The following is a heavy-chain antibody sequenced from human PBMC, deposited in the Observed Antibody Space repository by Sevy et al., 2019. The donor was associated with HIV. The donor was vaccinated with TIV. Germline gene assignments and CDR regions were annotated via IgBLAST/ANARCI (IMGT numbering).Heavy chain of an antibody. J-gene: IGHJ3*02. D-gene: IGHD3-3*01. CDR3: VETRPTKGAFDI. Sequence: ASVKVSCKASGGTFSSYAISWVRQAPGQGLEWMGGIIPIFGTANYAQKFQGRVTITADESTSTAYMELSSLRSEDTAVYYFVETRPTKGAFDISGQGTMVTVSS. CDR1: GGTFSSYA. V-gene: IGHV1-69*13. CDR2: IIPIFGTA.